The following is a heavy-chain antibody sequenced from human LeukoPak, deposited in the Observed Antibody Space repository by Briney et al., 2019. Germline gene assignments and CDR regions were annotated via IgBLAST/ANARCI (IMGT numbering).Heavy chain of an antibody. Sequence: SGGPLRLSCAASGFTFSSYSMNWVRQAPGKGLEWVSSFSSGSSYIYYAHSVKGRFTISRDNPKNSLYLQMDSLRAEDTAVYYCARAAGIVGATPGYWGQRTLVTVS. J-gene: IGHJ4*02. CDR2: FSSGSSYI. CDR3: ARAAGIVGATPGY. D-gene: IGHD1-26*01. CDR1: GFTFSSYS. V-gene: IGHV3-21*01.